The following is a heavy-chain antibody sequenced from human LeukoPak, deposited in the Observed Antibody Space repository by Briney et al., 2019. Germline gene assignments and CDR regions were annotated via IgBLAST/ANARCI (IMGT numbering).Heavy chain of an antibody. CDR2: IYYSGTT. Sequence: SETLSLTCTVSGGSISIFYCSWIRQPPGKGLEWIGDIYYSGTTNYNPSLKSRLTISLDTSKNQFSLRLTSVTAADTAVYYCARIDAVAATPTSFDYWGQGTLVTVSS. D-gene: IGHD6-19*01. J-gene: IGHJ4*02. V-gene: IGHV4-59*01. CDR1: GGSISIFY. CDR3: ARIDAVAATPTSFDY.